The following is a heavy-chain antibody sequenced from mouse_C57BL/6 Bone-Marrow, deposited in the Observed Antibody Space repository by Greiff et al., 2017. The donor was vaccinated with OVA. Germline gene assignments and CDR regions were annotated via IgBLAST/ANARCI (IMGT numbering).Heavy chain of an antibody. J-gene: IGHJ3*01. CDR3: TRLDFYYGDYAFAY. CDR1: GYTFTDYE. Sequence: VKLLESGAELVRPGASVTLSCKASGYTFTDYEMHWVKQTPVHGLEWIGAIDPATGGTAYNQKFKGKAILTADKSSSTAYMERRSLTSEDSAVYYCTRLDFYYGDYAFAYWSQGTLVTVSA. V-gene: IGHV1-15*01. D-gene: IGHD2-13*01. CDR2: IDPATGGT.